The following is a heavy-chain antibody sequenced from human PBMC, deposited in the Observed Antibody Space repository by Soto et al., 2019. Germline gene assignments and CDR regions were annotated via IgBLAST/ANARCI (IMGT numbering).Heavy chain of an antibody. CDR3: VRAVDFWYLDS. J-gene: IGHJ4*02. D-gene: IGHD3-3*01. CDR1: GGTFSSYT. Sequence: QVQLVQSGAEVQKPGSSVRVSCKASGGTFSSYTISWVRQAPGQGLEWMGGMIPIFGTPNYAQKFQDRVTITADESTSTAYMDLSSLRSEDTAVYYCVRAVDFWYLDSWGQGTLVTVSS. CDR2: MIPIFGTP. V-gene: IGHV1-69*01.